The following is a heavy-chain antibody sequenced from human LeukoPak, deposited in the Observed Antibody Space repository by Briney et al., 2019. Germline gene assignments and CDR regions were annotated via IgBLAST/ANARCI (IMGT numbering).Heavy chain of an antibody. CDR1: GYTFTGYY. J-gene: IGHJ4*02. V-gene: IGHV1-2*04. CDR2: INPNSGGT. D-gene: IGHD3-22*01. Sequence: GASVKVSCKASGYTFTGYYMHWVRQAPGQGLEWMGWINPNSGGTNYAQKFQGWVTMTRDTSISTVYMELSRLRSDDTAVYYCAMPYDSSGYYFDYWGQGTLVTVSS. CDR3: AMPYDSSGYYFDY.